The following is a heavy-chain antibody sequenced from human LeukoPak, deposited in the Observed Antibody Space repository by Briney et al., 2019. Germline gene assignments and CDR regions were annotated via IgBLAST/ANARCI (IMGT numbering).Heavy chain of an antibody. V-gene: IGHV3-7*01. J-gene: IGHJ4*02. CDR3: ARIGYSSSSLDY. CDR2: IKQDGSHK. CDR1: GFTFSNYW. Sequence: PGGSLRLFCAASGFTFSNYWMTWVRQAPGKGLEWVANIKQDGSHKYYVDSVKGRLTISRDNAKNSVYLQVNSLTVEDTAVYYCARIGYSSSSLDYWGRGTPVTVSS. D-gene: IGHD6-13*01.